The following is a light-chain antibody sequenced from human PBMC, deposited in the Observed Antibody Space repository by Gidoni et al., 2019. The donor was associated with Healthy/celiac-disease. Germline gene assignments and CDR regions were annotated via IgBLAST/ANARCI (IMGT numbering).Light chain of an antibody. J-gene: IGKJ2*01. CDR3: QQRSNWPPA. Sequence: EILLTQSPATLSLSPGERATLSCRASQSVSSYLAWYQQKPGQAPRLLIYDASNRATGIPARFSGRGSGTDFTLTISSLEPEDFAVYYCQQRSNWPPAFGQGTKLEIK. CDR1: QSVSSY. V-gene: IGKV3-11*01. CDR2: DAS.